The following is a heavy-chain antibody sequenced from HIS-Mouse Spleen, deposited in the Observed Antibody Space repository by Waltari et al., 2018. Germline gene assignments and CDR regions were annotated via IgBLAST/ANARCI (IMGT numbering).Heavy chain of an antibody. CDR3: AREDWGLDY. CDR1: GFPFDDYA. Sequence: EVQLVESGGGLVQPGRSLRLSCAASGFPFDDYALPWVRQAQGKGLEWVSGISWNSGSIGYADSVKGRFTISRDNAKNSLYLQMNSLRAEDTALYYCAREDWGLDYWGQGTLVTVSS. CDR2: ISWNSGSI. V-gene: IGHV3-9*01. D-gene: IGHD7-27*01. J-gene: IGHJ4*02.